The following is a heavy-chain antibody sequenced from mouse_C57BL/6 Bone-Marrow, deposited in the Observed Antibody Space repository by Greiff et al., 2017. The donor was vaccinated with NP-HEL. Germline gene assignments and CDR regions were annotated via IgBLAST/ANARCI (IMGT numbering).Heavy chain of an antibody. Sequence: QVQLQQSGAELVRPGTSVKVSCKASGYAFTNYLIEWVKQRPGQGLEWIGVINPGSGGTNYNEKFKGKATLTAYKSSSTAYMQLSSLTSEDAAVYFCGRRELFPYGNYVAWFAYGGQGTLVTVSA. CDR2: INPGSGGT. CDR1: GYAFTNYL. CDR3: GRRELFPYGNYVAWFAY. J-gene: IGHJ3*01. D-gene: IGHD2-1*01. V-gene: IGHV1-54*01.